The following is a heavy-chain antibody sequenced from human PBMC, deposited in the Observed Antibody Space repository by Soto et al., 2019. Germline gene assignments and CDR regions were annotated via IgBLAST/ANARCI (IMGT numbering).Heavy chain of an antibody. Sequence: ESGGGLVKPGGSLRLSCAASGFTFSSYSMNWVRQAPGKGLEWVSSISSSSSYIYYADSVKGRFTISRDNAKNSLYLQMNSLRAEDTAVYYCARDGRYSYGYDSVCLDYWGQGTLVTVSS. CDR1: GFTFSSYS. V-gene: IGHV3-21*01. D-gene: IGHD5-18*01. J-gene: IGHJ4*02. CDR3: ARDGRYSYGYDSVCLDY. CDR2: ISSSSSYI.